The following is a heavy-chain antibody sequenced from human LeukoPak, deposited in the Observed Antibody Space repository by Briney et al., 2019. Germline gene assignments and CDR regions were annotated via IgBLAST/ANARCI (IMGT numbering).Heavy chain of an antibody. J-gene: IGHJ4*02. CDR2: IYYSGNA. Sequence: PSETLSLTCTVSGGSISSGSYYWSWIRQPAGKGLEWIGYIYYSGNADSNPSLKSRVTMSVDTSRNQFSLKLTSVTTADTAVYYCARHEPLGRGAWDYWGQGILVTVSS. D-gene: IGHD1-14*01. V-gene: IGHV4-61*10. CDR1: GGSISSGSYY. CDR3: ARHEPLGRGAWDY.